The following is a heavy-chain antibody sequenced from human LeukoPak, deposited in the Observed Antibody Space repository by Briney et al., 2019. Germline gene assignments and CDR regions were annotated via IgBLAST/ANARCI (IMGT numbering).Heavy chain of an antibody. CDR3: ARDWGGNWFDP. CDR1: GGSISSSSW. D-gene: IGHD3-16*01. Sequence: PSGTLSLTCAVSGGSISSSSWWSWVRQPPGGGLEWIGEIYHSGSTNYNPSLKSRVTISVGTSKNQFSLKLSSVTAADTAVYYCARDWGGNWFDPWGQGTLVTVSS. CDR2: IYHSGST. V-gene: IGHV4-4*02. J-gene: IGHJ5*02.